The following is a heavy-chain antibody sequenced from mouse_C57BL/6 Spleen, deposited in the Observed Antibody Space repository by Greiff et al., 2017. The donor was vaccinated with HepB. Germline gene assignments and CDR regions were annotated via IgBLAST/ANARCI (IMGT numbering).Heavy chain of an antibody. CDR3: ARPFDYDYSDYSAMDY. CDR2: ISSGGSYT. V-gene: IGHV5-6*01. D-gene: IGHD2-4*01. Sequence: EVQRVESGGDLVKPGGSLKLSCAASGFTFSSYGMSWVRQTPDKRLEWVATISSGGSYTYYPDSVKGRYTISRDNAKNTPYLQLSSLTSEDTAMYYVARPFDYDYSDYSAMDYWGQGTSVTVSA. CDR1: GFTFSSYG. J-gene: IGHJ4*01.